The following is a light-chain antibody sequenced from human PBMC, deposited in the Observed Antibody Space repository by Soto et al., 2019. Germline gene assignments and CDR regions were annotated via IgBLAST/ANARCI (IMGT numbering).Light chain of an antibody. Sequence: QSALTQPASVSGSPGQSITISCTGTSSNVGGYNLVSWYQHHPGEAPKLLISEASNRPSGVSNRFSGSKSGNTASLTISGLLAEDEAHYYCCSYAGSDTMIFGGGTKLTVL. CDR2: EAS. J-gene: IGLJ2*01. CDR1: SSNVGGYNL. V-gene: IGLV2-23*01. CDR3: CSYAGSDTMI.